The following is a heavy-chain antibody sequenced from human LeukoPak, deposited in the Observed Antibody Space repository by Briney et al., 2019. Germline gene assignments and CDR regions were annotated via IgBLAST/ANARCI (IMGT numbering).Heavy chain of an antibody. D-gene: IGHD6-19*01. J-gene: IGHJ4*02. CDR2: IYYSGST. Sequence: SETLSLTCTVSGGSISSSSYYWGWIRQPPGKGLQWIGSIYYSGSTYYNPSLKSRVTISVDMSKNQLSLKLSSVTAADTAVYYCASGSYSSGWYSYWGQGTLVTVSS. V-gene: IGHV4-39*07. CDR1: GGSISSSSYY. CDR3: ASGSYSSGWYSY.